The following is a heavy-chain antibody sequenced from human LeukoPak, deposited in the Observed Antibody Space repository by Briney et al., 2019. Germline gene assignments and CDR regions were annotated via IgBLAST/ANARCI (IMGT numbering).Heavy chain of an antibody. CDR2: IIPIFGTA. CDR1: GGTFSRYA. D-gene: IGHD2-2*01. V-gene: IGHV1-69*06. Sequence: GASVKVSCKASGGTFSRYAMSWARQAPGQGLEWMGGIIPIFGTASFAQQFQGRVTMTGDTSTSTVYMELSSLRSEDTAVYYCARDGSDTKRSFDPWGQGTLVTVSS. J-gene: IGHJ5*02. CDR3: ARDGSDTKRSFDP.